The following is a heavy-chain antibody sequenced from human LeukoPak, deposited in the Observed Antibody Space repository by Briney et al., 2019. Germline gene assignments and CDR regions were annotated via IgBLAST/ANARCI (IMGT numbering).Heavy chain of an antibody. V-gene: IGHV3-23*01. CDR3: ANPPYDTSAGAQNFDY. CDR1: GFTVSSSG. CDR2: ISGSGGST. J-gene: IGHJ4*02. Sequence: QTGGSLRLSCAASGFTVSSSGLSWVRQAPGKGLEWVSAISGSGGSTYYAESVKGRFTISRDNSKYTLFLQMYSLRAEDTAVYSCANPPYDTSAGAQNFDYWGQGTLVTVSS. D-gene: IGHD3-22*01.